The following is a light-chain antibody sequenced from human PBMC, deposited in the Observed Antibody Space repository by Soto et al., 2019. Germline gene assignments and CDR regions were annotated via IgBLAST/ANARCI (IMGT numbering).Light chain of an antibody. CDR3: MQALESPFT. J-gene: IGKJ4*01. CDR2: LGS. V-gene: IGKV2-28*01. Sequence: EIVMTQSPLSLPVASGEPASISCRSNQSLLHSNGYNYLDWYLQKPGQSPQLLIYLGSYRASGVPDRVSGTGSGTDFTLKISRVEAEDVGIYYCMQALESPFTFGGGTRVDTK. CDR1: QSLLHSNGYNY.